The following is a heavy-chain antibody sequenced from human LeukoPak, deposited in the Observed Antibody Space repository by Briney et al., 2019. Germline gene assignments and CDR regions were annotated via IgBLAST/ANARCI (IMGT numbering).Heavy chain of an antibody. Sequence: SETLSLTCTVSGESISGFYWTWIRQPPGKGLEWIGYIYYSGSTNYNPSLKSRVTISVDTSKNQFSLKLGSVTAADTAVYYCARGVVIAPQTFDYWGQGTLVTVSS. D-gene: IGHD2-21*01. CDR3: ARGVVIAPQTFDY. J-gene: IGHJ4*02. CDR1: GESISGFY. V-gene: IGHV4-59*01. CDR2: IYYSGST.